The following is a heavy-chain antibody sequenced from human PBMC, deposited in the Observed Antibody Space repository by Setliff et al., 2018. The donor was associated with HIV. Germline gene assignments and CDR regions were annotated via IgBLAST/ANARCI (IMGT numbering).Heavy chain of an antibody. J-gene: IGHJ3*02. V-gene: IGHV1-69*05. D-gene: IGHD1-26*01. CDR3: ARGQSQGYAYSGSYGAFDI. CDR1: GGTFSSYA. CDR2: IIPMFGTR. Sequence: SVKVSCKASGGTFSSYAINWVRQATGQGLEWMGGIIPMFGTRNYAQKFQGRVTITTDESTSTAYMELSSLRSEDTALYYCARGQSQGYAYSGSYGAFDIWGKGTMVTVSS.